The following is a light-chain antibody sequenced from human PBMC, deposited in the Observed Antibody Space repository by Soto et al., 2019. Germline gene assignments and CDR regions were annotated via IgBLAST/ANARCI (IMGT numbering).Light chain of an antibody. CDR3: QQYDDWPPT. Sequence: EIVMTQSPATLSLSPGDGATVSCRASQSVSFRLAWYQQKPGQAPRLLISAASSRATGVPARISGSGSGTDFTLTINSLQSEDFGVYYCQQYDDWPPTFGRGTKVEIK. V-gene: IGKV3-15*01. CDR1: QSVSFR. J-gene: IGKJ1*01. CDR2: AAS.